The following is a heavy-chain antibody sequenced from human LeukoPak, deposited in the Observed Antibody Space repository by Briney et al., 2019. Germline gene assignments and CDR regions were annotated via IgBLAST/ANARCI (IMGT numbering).Heavy chain of an antibody. CDR3: ARGWGSSWYYFDY. D-gene: IGHD6-13*01. Sequence: GGSLRLSCAASGFTFSSHYMSWIRQAPGKGLHWVSYTSTSGDTKYYTDSVKGRFTISRDNAKNSLYLQMNSLRAEDTAVYYCARGWGSSWYYFDYWGQGTLVTVSS. V-gene: IGHV3-11*01. CDR1: GFTFSSHY. CDR2: TSTSGDTK. J-gene: IGHJ4*02.